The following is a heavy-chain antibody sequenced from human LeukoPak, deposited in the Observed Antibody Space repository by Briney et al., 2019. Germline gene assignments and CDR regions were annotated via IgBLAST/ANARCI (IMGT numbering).Heavy chain of an antibody. J-gene: IGHJ4*02. D-gene: IGHD3-22*01. Sequence: ASVKVSCKSSGYTFTDYYLHWVRQAPGQGLEWMGRIIPILGIANYAQKFQGRVTITADKSTSTAYMELSSLRSEDTAVYYCARDPHYYDSSGYRYDYWGQGTLVTVSS. CDR3: ARDPHYYDSSGYRYDY. V-gene: IGHV1-69*04. CDR2: IIPILGIA. CDR1: GYTFTDYY.